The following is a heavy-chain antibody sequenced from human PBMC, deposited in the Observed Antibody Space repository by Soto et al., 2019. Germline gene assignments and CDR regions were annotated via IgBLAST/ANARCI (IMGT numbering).Heavy chain of an antibody. V-gene: IGHV3-23*01. CDR3: AKVPRALVVKNWFDP. J-gene: IGHJ5*02. D-gene: IGHD3-22*01. Sequence: AEGSLRLSCAASGFTFSSYAMSWVRQAPGKGLEWVSAISGSGGSTYYADSVKGRFTISRDNSKNTLYLQMNSLRAEDTAVYYCAKVPRALVVKNWFDPWGQGTLVTAPQ. CDR2: ISGSGGST. CDR1: GFTFSSYA.